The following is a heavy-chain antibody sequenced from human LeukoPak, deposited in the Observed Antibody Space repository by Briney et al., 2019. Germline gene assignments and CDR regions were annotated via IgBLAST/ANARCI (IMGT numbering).Heavy chain of an antibody. CDR3: ARGYSYGFNY. D-gene: IGHD5-18*01. V-gene: IGHV4-38-2*02. J-gene: IGHJ4*02. CDR2: IYNSGST. CDR1: GYSISSGYY. Sequence: SETLSLTCTVSGYSISSGYYWGWIRQSPGKGLEWIGSIYNSGSTYYNPSLKSRVTISVDTSKNQFSLKLSSVTAADTAVYYCARGYSYGFNYWGQGTLVTVSS.